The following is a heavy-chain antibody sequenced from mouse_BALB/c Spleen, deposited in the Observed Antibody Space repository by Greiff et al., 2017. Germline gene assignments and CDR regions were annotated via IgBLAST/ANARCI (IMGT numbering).Heavy chain of an antibody. Sequence: VQLQQSGAELARPGASVKMSCKASGYTFTSYTMHWVKQRPGQGLEWIGYINPSSGYTNYNQKFKDKDTLTADKSSSTAYMQLSSLTSEDSAVYYCAAYYGNYYAMDYWGQGTSVTVSS. CDR2: INPSSGYT. D-gene: IGHD2-10*01. CDR3: AAYYGNYYAMDY. V-gene: IGHV1-4*01. J-gene: IGHJ4*01. CDR1: GYTFTSYT.